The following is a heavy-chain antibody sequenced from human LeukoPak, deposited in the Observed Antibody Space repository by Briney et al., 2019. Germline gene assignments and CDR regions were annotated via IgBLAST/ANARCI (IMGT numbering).Heavy chain of an antibody. D-gene: IGHD3-22*01. J-gene: IGHJ4*02. V-gene: IGHV1-24*01. Sequence: VASVKVSCKVSGYTLTELSMHWVRQAPGKGLECMGGFDPEDGETIYAQKFQGRVTMTEDTSTDTAYMELSSLRSEDTAVYYCAIIHTADSSGYYFDYWGQGTLVTVSS. CDR2: FDPEDGET. CDR3: AIIHTADSSGYYFDY. CDR1: GYTLTELS.